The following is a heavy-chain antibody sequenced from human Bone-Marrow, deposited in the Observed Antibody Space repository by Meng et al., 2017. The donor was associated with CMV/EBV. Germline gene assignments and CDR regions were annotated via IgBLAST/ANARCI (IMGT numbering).Heavy chain of an antibody. CDR2: INHSGRT. D-gene: IGHD3-10*01. J-gene: IGHJ3*02. Sequence: SETXSXXCTVYGGSFNAYYYNWFRQAPGKGLEWIGEINHSGRTNYIPSLKSRVTISVDKSKNQFSLRLTSVTAADTAVYYCARQPPGSAAFDIWGQGTMVTVSS. CDR3: ARQPPGSAAFDI. V-gene: IGHV4-34*01. CDR1: GGSFNAYY.